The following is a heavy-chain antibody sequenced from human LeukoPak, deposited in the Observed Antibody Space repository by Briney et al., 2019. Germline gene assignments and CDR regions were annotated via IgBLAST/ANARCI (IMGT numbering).Heavy chain of an antibody. CDR1: GFSFSSFA. Sequence: GGSLRLSCAASGFSFSSFAMHWVRQAPGKGLEWVAVISYDGSNKYYADSVKGRFTISRDNSKNTLYLQMNSLRAEDTAVYYCARVPSPIVGATTSWFDPWGQGTLVTVSS. D-gene: IGHD1-26*01. CDR3: ARVPSPIVGATTSWFDP. CDR2: ISYDGSNK. J-gene: IGHJ5*02. V-gene: IGHV3-30-3*01.